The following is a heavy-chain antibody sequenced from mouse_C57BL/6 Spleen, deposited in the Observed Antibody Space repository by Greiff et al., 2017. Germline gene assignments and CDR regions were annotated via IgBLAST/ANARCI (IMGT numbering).Heavy chain of an antibody. V-gene: IGHV1-69*01. CDR1: GYTFTSYW. Sequence: QVQLQQPGAELVMPGASVKLSCKASGYTFTSYWMHWVQQRPGQGLEWIGEIDPSDSYTNYNQKFKGKSTLTVDKSSSTAYMQLSSLTSEDSAVYYCARSRYDGYYYWYFDVWGTGTTVTVSS. CDR3: ARSRYDGYYYWYFDV. J-gene: IGHJ1*03. CDR2: IDPSDSYT. D-gene: IGHD2-3*01.